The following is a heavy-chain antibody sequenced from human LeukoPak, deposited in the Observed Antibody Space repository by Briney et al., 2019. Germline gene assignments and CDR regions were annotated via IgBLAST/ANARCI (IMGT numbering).Heavy chain of an antibody. CDR3: ARGGIVVAGGLQYFDY. CDR1: GFTFSSYW. J-gene: IGHJ4*02. Sequence: GGSLRLSCVASGFTFSSYWMTWVRQAPGKGLEWVANIKQGGSEKYYVDSVKGRFTISRDNAKNSLYLQMNSLRAEDTAVYYCARGGIVVAGGLQYFDYWGQGTLVTVSS. D-gene: IGHD6-19*01. CDR2: IKQGGSEK. V-gene: IGHV3-7*04.